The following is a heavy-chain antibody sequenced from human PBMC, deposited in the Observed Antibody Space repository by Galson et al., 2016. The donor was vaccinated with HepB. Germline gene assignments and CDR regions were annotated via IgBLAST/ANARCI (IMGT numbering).Heavy chain of an antibody. CDR1: GFSFSSHG. V-gene: IGHV3-33*01. CDR3: AREWQWLDGINY. Sequence: SLRLSCAASGFSFSSHGMNWVRQAPGKGLEWVAIIWYDGVNKNYAESVKGRFTISRDNSKNTVYLQMNSLRAEDTAVYYCAREWQWLDGINYWGQGTQVTVSA. J-gene: IGHJ4*02. CDR2: IWYDGVNK. D-gene: IGHD6-19*01.